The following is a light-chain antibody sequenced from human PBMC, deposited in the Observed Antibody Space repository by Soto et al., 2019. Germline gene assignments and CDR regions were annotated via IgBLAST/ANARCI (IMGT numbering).Light chain of an antibody. CDR3: QVWDSSSDHYV. Sequence: ELTQPPSVSVAPGQTARITCGGNDIGRKSVHWYQQKPGQAPLLVVYDDNDRPSGIPERFSGSNSGNTATLTISRVEAGDEAGYFCQVWDSSSDHYVFGTGTKLTVL. CDR1: DIGRKS. V-gene: IGLV3-21*02. CDR2: DDN. J-gene: IGLJ1*01.